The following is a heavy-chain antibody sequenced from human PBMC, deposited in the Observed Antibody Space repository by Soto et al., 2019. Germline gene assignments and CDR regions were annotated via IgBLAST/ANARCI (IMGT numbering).Heavy chain of an antibody. D-gene: IGHD6-13*01. CDR2: ISGSGGST. V-gene: IGHV3-23*01. J-gene: IGHJ5*02. CDR3: AKDRRYSSSWVGCFDP. Sequence: EVQLLESGGGLVQPGGSLRLSCAASGFTFSSDAMSWVRQAPGKGLEWVSAISGSGGSTYYADSVKGRFTISRDNSKNTLYLQMNSLRAEDTAVYYCAKDRRYSSSWVGCFDPWGQGTLVTVSS. CDR1: GFTFSSDA.